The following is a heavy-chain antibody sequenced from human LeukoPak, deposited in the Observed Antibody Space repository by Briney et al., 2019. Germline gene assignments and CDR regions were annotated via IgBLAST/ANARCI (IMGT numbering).Heavy chain of an antibody. CDR1: GFTFSDYY. J-gene: IGHJ4*02. V-gene: IGHV3-11*01. CDR2: ISSSGSTK. Sequence: SLTLSCSASGFTFSDYYMIWLRRSREKAREGLSYISSSGSTKYYADSVKGRLTISRDNAKNSLDLQMNSLRAEDTAVYYCARIGGYSYGLAYFDYWGQGTLVTVSS. D-gene: IGHD5-18*01. CDR3: ARIGGYSYGLAYFDY.